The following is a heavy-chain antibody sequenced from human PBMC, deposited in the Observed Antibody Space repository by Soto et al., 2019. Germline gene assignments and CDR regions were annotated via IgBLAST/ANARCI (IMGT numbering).Heavy chain of an antibody. CDR1: GFTFSSYG. Sequence: QVQLVESGGGVVRPGRSLRLSCAASGFTFSSYGMHWVRQAPGKGLEWVAIISYDGRNKYYADSVKGRFTLSRDNSKNTLSLQMNSLRPGDTAVYYCARGGLYYSDSNGSYEGNFVYWGPGTRVTVSS. V-gene: IGHV3-30*03. D-gene: IGHD3-22*01. J-gene: IGHJ4*02. CDR3: ARGGLYYSDSNGSYEGNFVY. CDR2: ISYDGRNK.